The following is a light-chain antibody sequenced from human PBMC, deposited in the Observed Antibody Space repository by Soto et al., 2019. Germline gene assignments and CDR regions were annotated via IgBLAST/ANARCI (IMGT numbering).Light chain of an antibody. CDR2: GAS. J-gene: IGKJ4*01. Sequence: ETVLTQSPGTLSLSPGERATLSCRATQSVNNDYLAWYQQRPGLAPRLLIFGASGRATGIPDRFSGSGSGTDFTLTISRLEPEDFALYYRQQYGTSPLTFGGGPKVDIK. V-gene: IGKV3-20*01. CDR1: QSVNNDY. CDR3: QQYGTSPLT.